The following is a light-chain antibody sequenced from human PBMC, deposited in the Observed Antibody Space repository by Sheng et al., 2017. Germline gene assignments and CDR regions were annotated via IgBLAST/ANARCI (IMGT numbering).Light chain of an antibody. V-gene: IGKV3-15*01. CDR3: HQYNKRPPYT. CDR1: QSVSTN. Sequence: EIVMTQSPATLSVSPGDRATLSCRASQSVSTNLAWYQQKPGQAPXLLIYSASSRAAGVPDRFXGSGSGTEFALTISSLQSEDVAVYYCHQYNKRPPYTFGQGTKLQIK. CDR2: SAS. J-gene: IGKJ2*01.